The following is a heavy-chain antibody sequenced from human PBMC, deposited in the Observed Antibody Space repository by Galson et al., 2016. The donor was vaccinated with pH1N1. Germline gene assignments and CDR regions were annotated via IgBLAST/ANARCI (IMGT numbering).Heavy chain of an antibody. D-gene: IGHD2-8*01. V-gene: IGHV4-30-2*01. J-gene: IGHJ3*02. Sequence: TLSLTCTLSRGSISDKDYSWSWIRQPPGKGLEWIGYISHTGSTCFNPSLKSRLTISLGGSRTQFSLKLTSVTAADTAVYYCARLTGVFETADAFDIWGQGTMVTVTP. CDR1: RGSISDKDYS. CDR2: ISHTGST. CDR3: ARLTGVFETADAFDI.